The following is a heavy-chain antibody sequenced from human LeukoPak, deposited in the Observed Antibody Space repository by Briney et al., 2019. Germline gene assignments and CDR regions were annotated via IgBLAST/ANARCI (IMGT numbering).Heavy chain of an antibody. CDR1: GFTFSSYE. J-gene: IGHJ4*02. Sequence: GGSLRLSCAASGFTFSSYEINWVRQAPGKGLEWVSYISSSGRTIYYVDSVKGRFTSSRDNAKNSLYLQMNSLRAEDTAVYYCAKVGSGRAIDYWGQGTLVTVSS. CDR3: AKVGSGRAIDY. CDR2: ISSSGRTI. D-gene: IGHD3-10*01. V-gene: IGHV3-48*03.